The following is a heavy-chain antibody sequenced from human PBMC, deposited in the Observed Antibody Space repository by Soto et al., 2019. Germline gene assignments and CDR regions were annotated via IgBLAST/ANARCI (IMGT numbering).Heavy chain of an antibody. Sequence: ASVKVSCKASGYTFTSYDINWVRQATGQGLEWMGWMNPNSGNTGHAQKFQGRVTMTRSTSIRKAYMELSSLRSEETAVYYCAGGYCSSTSCYGSGWFDPWGQGTLVTVSS. CDR1: GYTFTSYD. D-gene: IGHD2-2*01. V-gene: IGHV1-8*01. CDR2: MNPNSGNT. CDR3: AGGYCSSTSCYGSGWFDP. J-gene: IGHJ5*02.